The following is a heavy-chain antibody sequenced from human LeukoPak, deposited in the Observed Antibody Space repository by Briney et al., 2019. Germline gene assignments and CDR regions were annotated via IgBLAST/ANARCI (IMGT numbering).Heavy chain of an antibody. V-gene: IGHV3-30-3*01. J-gene: IGHJ4*02. CDR2: ISYDGNNK. CDR1: GFTFAIYA. D-gene: IGHD3-22*01. Sequence: PGGSLRLSCAASGFTFAIYAMHWVRQAPGKGLEWVAVISYDGNNKYYADSVKGRFTISRDNSKNTLYLQMNRLRAEDTAVYYCARDLVGGWDDSSGYYYGYFDYWGQGTLVTVSS. CDR3: ARDLVGGWDDSSGYYYGYFDY.